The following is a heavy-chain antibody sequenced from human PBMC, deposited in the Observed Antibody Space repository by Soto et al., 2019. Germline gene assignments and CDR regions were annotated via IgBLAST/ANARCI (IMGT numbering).Heavy chain of an antibody. CDR2: FYYSGIT. V-gene: IGHV4-31*03. D-gene: IGHD2-15*01. CDR3: ASSGGPEGDWFDP. J-gene: IGHJ5*02. Sequence: QVQLQESGPGLVKPSQTLSLTCTVSGGPIRRRGYYWSWIRHRPGEGVEWIGLFYYSGITDYNPSLRSRVTLSGHTSRNQVFLNMYSVTAADTAVYYCASSGGPEGDWFDPSGQGTLVTVSS. CDR1: GGPIRRRGYY.